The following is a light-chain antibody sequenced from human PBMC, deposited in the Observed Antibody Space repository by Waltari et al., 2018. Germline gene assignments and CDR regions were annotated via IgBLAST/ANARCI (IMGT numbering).Light chain of an antibody. Sequence: QSVLTQPPSVSAAPVQKVTISCSGRSSNIGNNYVSWYQQLPGTAPKLLIYDHNKRPSGIPDRFSGSKSGTSATLGITGLQTGDEADYYCGTWDSSLSAVVFGGGTKLTVL. CDR3: GTWDSSLSAVV. CDR2: DHN. V-gene: IGLV1-51*01. J-gene: IGLJ2*01. CDR1: SSNIGNNY.